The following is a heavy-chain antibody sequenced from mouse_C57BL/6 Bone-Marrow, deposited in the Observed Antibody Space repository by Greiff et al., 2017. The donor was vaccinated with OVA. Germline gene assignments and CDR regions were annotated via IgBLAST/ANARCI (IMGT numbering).Heavy chain of an antibody. CDR1: GFTFSDYG. J-gene: IGHJ1*03. D-gene: IGHD2-2*01. CDR2: ISSGSSTI. V-gene: IGHV5-17*01. Sequence: EVKLVESGGGLVKPGGSLKLSCAASGFTFSDYGMHWVRQAPEKGLEWVAYISSGSSTIYYADTVKGRFTISRDNAKNTLFLQMTSLRSEDTAMYYCARWLPWYFDVWGTGTTVTVSS. CDR3: ARWLPWYFDV.